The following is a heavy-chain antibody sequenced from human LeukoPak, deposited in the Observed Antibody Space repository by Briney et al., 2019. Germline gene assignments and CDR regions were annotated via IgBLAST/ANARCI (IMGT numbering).Heavy chain of an antibody. CDR1: GFTFSSYG. D-gene: IGHD3-3*01. J-gene: IGHJ6*02. V-gene: IGHV3-33*06. CDR2: IWYDGSNK. Sequence: GRSLRLSCAASGFTFSSYGMHWVRQAPGKGLEWVAVIWYDGSNKYYADSVKGRFTISRDNSKNTLYLQMNSLRAEDTAVYYCAKSYYAFWSGYYNYYYGMDVWGQGTTVTVS. CDR3: AKSYYAFWSGYYNYYYGMDV.